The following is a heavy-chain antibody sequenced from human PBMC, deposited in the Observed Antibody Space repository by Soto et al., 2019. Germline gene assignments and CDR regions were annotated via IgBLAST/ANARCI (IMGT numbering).Heavy chain of an antibody. D-gene: IGHD3-3*01. Sequence: QVQLQESGPGLVKPSETLSLTCTVSGGSISSYYWSWIRQPPGKGLEWIGYIYYSGSTNYNPSLKSRVTISVYTSKNQFSLKLSSVTAADTAVYYCARDSVSHDFTYYYYGMDVWGQGTTVTVSS. CDR3: ARDSVSHDFTYYYYGMDV. V-gene: IGHV4-59*01. CDR2: IYYSGST. CDR1: GGSISSYY. J-gene: IGHJ6*02.